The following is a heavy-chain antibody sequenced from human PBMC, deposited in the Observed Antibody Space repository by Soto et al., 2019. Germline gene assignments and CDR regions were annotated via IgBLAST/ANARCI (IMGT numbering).Heavy chain of an antibody. CDR2: ISGSGGST. V-gene: IGHV3-23*01. CDR1: GFTFSSYA. Sequence: GGSLRLSCAASGFTFSSYAMSWVRQAPGKGLEWVSAISGSGGSTYYADSVKGRFTISRDNSKNTLYLQMNSLRAEDTAVYYCAKVRYYGSGSRHNWFDPWGQGTLVTVSS. J-gene: IGHJ5*02. CDR3: AKVRYYGSGSRHNWFDP. D-gene: IGHD3-10*01.